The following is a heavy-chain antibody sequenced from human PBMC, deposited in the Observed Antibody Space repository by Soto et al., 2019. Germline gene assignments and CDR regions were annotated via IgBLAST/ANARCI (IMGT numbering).Heavy chain of an antibody. CDR3: ARDLWAADY. D-gene: IGHD3-16*01. V-gene: IGHV3-66*01. CDR1: GFTVSTKY. J-gene: IGHJ4*02. CDR2: IYSGGST. Sequence: EVQLVESGGGLVQPGGSLRLSCAASGFTVSTKYMSWVRQAPGKGLEWVSVIYSGGSTFYADTVSGRFTISRDNSKNTVNIQMNSLRAEDTAVYYCARDLWAADYWGQGTLVTVSS.